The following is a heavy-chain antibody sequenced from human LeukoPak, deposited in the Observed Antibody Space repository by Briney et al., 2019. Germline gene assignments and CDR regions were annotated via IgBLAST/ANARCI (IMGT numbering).Heavy chain of an antibody. D-gene: IGHD4-17*01. J-gene: IGHJ6*02. Sequence: PSETLSLTCTVSGGSISSYYWSWIRQPAGKGLEWIGRIYTSGSTNYNPSLKSRVTMSVDTSKNQFSLKLSSVTAADTAVYYCARMTSNYGDYYYYGMDVWGQGTTVTVSS. CDR3: ARMTSNYGDYYYYGMDV. V-gene: IGHV4-4*07. CDR1: GGSISSYY. CDR2: IYTSGST.